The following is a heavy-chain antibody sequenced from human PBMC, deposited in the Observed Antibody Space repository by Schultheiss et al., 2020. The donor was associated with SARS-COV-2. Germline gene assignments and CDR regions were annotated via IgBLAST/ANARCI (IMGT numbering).Heavy chain of an antibody. CDR3: AKFHSVMVGSSRERENFFDC. V-gene: IGHV3-30*18. J-gene: IGHJ4*02. Sequence: GGSLRLSCAASRLTFSTNGVDWVCQIRGKGLEWVAVISYDGSNKYYADSVKGRFTISRDNSKNTLYLQMNSLRAEDTAVYYCAKFHSVMVGSSRERENFFDCWGQGTLVTVSS. CDR2: ISYDGSNK. CDR1: RLTFSTNG. D-gene: IGHD1-26*01.